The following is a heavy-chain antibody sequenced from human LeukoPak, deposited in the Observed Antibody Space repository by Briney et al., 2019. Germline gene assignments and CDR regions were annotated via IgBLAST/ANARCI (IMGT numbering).Heavy chain of an antibody. CDR3: ARDPGGYCSSTSCPNWFDP. CDR1: GYTFTSYA. Sequence: RASVKVSCKASGYTFTSYAMHWVRQAPGQRLEWMGWINAGNGNTKYSQKFQGRVTITRDTSASTAYMELSSLRSEDTAVYYCARDPGGYCSSTSCPNWFDPWGQGTLVTVSS. V-gene: IGHV1-3*01. CDR2: INAGNGNT. J-gene: IGHJ5*02. D-gene: IGHD2-2*01.